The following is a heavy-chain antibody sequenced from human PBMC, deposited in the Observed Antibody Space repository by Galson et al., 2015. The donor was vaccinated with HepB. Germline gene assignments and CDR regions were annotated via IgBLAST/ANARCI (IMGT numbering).Heavy chain of an antibody. D-gene: IGHD3-10*01. CDR1: GYTFTGYY. CDR2: INPNSGGT. J-gene: IGHJ4*02. V-gene: IGHV1-2*04. Sequence: SVKVSCKASGYTFTGYYMHWVRQAPGQGLEWMGWINPNSGGTNYAQKFQGWVTMTRDTSISTAYMELSRLRSDDTAVYYCARELDTYYYGSGSAFDYWGPGTLVTVSS. CDR3: ARELDTYYYGSGSAFDY.